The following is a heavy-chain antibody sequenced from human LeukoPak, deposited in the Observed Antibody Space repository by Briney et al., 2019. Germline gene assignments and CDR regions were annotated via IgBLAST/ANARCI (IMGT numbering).Heavy chain of an antibody. CDR2: ISGSGGST. J-gene: IGHJ4*02. Sequence: PGGSLRLSCAASGFTFSSYAMSWVRQAPGKGLEWVSAISGSGGSTYYADSVKGRFTISRDNSKNTLYLQMNSLRAEDTAVYNCAKMMGSGYYSPIDYWGQGTLVTVSS. D-gene: IGHD3-22*01. CDR1: GFTFSSYA. V-gene: IGHV3-23*01. CDR3: AKMMGSGYYSPIDY.